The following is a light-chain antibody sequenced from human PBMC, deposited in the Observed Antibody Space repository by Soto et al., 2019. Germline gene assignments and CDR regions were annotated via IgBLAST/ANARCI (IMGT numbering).Light chain of an antibody. Sequence: QSVLTQPRSVSGSPGQSVTISCTGTSSDVGGYNYVSWYQQHPGKAPKLMIYDVNNRPSGVPDRFSGSKSGNTASLTTSGHQAEEEADYYCCSYTGTSASLFGGGTKVTVL. J-gene: IGLJ1*01. CDR2: DVN. V-gene: IGLV2-11*01. CDR1: SSDVGGYNY. CDR3: CSYTGTSASL.